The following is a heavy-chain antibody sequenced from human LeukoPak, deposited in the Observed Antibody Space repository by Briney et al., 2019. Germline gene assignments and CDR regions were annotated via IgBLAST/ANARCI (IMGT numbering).Heavy chain of an antibody. D-gene: IGHD3-10*01. V-gene: IGHV3-23*01. CDR3: ARGRGSYSLDY. J-gene: IGHJ4*02. CDR2: IYENGGTT. CDR1: GFTFRSHA. Sequence: PGGSLRLSCVGSGFTFRSHAMSWVRQAPEKGLEFVSGIYENGGTTYYADSVKGRFTISRDNSKNTLYLQMNSLRAEDTAVYNCARGRGSYSLDYWGQGTLVTVSS.